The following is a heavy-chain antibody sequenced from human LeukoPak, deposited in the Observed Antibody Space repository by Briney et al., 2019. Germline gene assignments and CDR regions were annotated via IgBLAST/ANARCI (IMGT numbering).Heavy chain of an antibody. Sequence: PGGSLRLSCAASGFTFSTHDIHWVRQAPGKGLEWVAVTWFDGSNQFYADSVKGRFSISRDNSKNTLYLQMNSLRAEDTAVYYCARDPRTIKDAFDIWGQGTMVTVSS. CDR2: TWFDGSNQ. V-gene: IGHV3-33*01. CDR1: GFTFSTHD. J-gene: IGHJ3*02. D-gene: IGHD4/OR15-4a*01. CDR3: ARDPRTIKDAFDI.